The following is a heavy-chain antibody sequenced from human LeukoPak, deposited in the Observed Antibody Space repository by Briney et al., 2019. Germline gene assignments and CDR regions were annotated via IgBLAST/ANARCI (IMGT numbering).Heavy chain of an antibody. CDR3: ARERQDTIVHSGAFDI. J-gene: IGHJ3*02. CDR1: GFTFSSYW. CDR2: IKQDGSEK. Sequence: PGGSLRLSCAASGFTFSSYWMSWVRQAPGKGLEWVANIKQDGSEKYYVDSVKGRFTISRDNAKNSLYLQMNSLRAEDTAVYFCARERQDTIVHSGAFDIWGQGTMVNVSS. D-gene: IGHD3-10*01. V-gene: IGHV3-7*01.